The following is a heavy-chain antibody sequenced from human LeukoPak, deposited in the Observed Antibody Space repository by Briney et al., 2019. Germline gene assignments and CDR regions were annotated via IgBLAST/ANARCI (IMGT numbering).Heavy chain of an antibody. Sequence: GGSLRLSCAASGFTFSDYYMSWIRQAPGKGLEWVSYISSSGSMISDADSVKGRFIISRDNSKNTLYLQMGSLRGEDTAVYYCARDSFYTGYDRGFGYWGQGTLVTVSS. CDR1: GFTFSDYY. CDR3: ARDSFYTGYDRGFGY. V-gene: IGHV3-11*04. CDR2: ISSSGSMI. D-gene: IGHD5-12*01. J-gene: IGHJ4*02.